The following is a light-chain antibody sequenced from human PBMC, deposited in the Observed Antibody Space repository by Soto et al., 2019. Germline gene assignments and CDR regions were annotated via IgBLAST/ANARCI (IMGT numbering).Light chain of an antibody. CDR1: QRVSSK. V-gene: IGKV3-15*01. CDR3: QQYNTWPPIT. Sequence: EIVMTQSPATLSVSPGERATLSCRASQRVSSKLAWYQQKPGQAPRLLIYGASTRATGIPARFSGSGSGTEFTLTISSLQSEDFAVYYCQQYNTWPPITFGQGTRLEI. CDR2: GAS. J-gene: IGKJ5*01.